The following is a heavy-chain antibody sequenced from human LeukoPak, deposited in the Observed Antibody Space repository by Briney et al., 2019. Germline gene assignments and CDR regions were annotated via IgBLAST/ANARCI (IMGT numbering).Heavy chain of an antibody. CDR1: GGSFSGYY. Sequence: SETLSLTCAVYGGSFSGYYWSWIRQPPGKGLEWIGEINHSGSANYNPSLKSRVTISVDTSKNQFSLKLSSVTAADTAVYYCARLGVTMIVVASDAFDIWGQGTIVTVSS. D-gene: IGHD3-22*01. J-gene: IGHJ3*02. CDR2: INHSGSA. V-gene: IGHV4-34*01. CDR3: ARLGVTMIVVASDAFDI.